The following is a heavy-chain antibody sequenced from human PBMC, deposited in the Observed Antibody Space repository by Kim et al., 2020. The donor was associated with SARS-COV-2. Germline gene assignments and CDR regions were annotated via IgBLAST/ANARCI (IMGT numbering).Heavy chain of an antibody. V-gene: IGHV1-46*01. Sequence: ASVKVSCKASGYTFTSYFMHWVRQAPGQGLEWMGIINPSGGSTSYSQKFQGRVTMTRDTSTNTVYMELSSLRSEDTAVYYCARESTRERITAAGAIDIWGRGTMVSVSS. CDR1: GYTFTSYF. CDR2: INPSGGST. D-gene: IGHD3-10*01. J-gene: IGHJ3*02. CDR3: ARESTRERITAAGAIDI.